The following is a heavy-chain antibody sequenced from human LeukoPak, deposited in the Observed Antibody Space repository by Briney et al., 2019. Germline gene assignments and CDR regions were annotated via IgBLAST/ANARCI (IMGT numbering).Heavy chain of an antibody. Sequence: GGSLRLSCAASGFTFSTYAMSWVRLAPGKGLEWVSAISNGGGYTYYADSVKGRFTISRDNSKNTLYLQMNGLRVEDTALYYCAKAFSGSGLYYFDYWGQGTLVTVSS. J-gene: IGHJ4*02. CDR1: GFTFSTYA. CDR2: ISNGGGYT. CDR3: AKAFSGSGLYYFDY. D-gene: IGHD3-10*01. V-gene: IGHV3-23*01.